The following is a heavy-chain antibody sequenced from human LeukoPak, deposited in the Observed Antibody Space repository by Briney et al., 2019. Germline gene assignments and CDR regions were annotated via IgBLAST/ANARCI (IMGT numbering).Heavy chain of an antibody. V-gene: IGHV4-59*01. Sequence: SETLSLTCTVSGDSTSSDHWSWVRQPPGKGLDWIGHISYRGSMKYNPSLESRVSISLDTSNNQFSLKLTTLTAADTAVYYCVVYIAGGGGRDYWGQGTLVTVSS. D-gene: IGHD1-26*01. CDR1: GDSTSSDH. J-gene: IGHJ4*02. CDR3: VVYIAGGGGRDY. CDR2: ISYRGSM.